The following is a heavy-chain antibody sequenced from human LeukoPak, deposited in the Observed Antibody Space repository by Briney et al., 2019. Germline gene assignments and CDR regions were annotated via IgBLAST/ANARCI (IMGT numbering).Heavy chain of an antibody. V-gene: IGHV3-74*01. CDR3: VRKAVYGSSDFDI. CDR1: GFTFSTYW. J-gene: IGHJ3*02. Sequence: GGSLRLSCAASGFTFSTYWMDWVRHAPGKGLVWASRINTDGSRTSYADSVKGRFAISRDNAKSTLYMQMNSLRGEDTAVYYCVRKAVYGSSDFDIWGQGTMVTVSS. CDR2: INTDGSRT. D-gene: IGHD4-23*01.